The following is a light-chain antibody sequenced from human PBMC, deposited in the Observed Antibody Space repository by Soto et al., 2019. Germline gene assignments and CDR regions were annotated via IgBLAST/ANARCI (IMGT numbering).Light chain of an antibody. CDR1: SSDIGAYNF. J-gene: IGLJ2*01. Sequence: QSALTQPASVSGSPGQSITISCTGTSSDIGAYNFVSWYQQHPGKAPKLMLYDVNIRPSGVSNRFSGSKSCNTASLTISGLQAEDEADYHCTAWTTSTTLIFGGGTKLTVL. V-gene: IGLV2-14*03. CDR3: TAWTTSTTLI. CDR2: DVN.